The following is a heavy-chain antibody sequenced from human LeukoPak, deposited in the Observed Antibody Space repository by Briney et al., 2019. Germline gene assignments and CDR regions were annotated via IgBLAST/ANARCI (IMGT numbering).Heavy chain of an antibody. V-gene: IGHV4-59*01. CDR2: IYHSGST. Sequence: SETLSLTCAVSGGSIKSYYWSWIRQPPGKGLEWIGYIYHSGSTNYNPSLKSRVTISVDTSKNQFSLKLSSVTAADTAVYYCARGGGYASPIGYWGQGALVTVSS. D-gene: IGHD5-12*01. J-gene: IGHJ4*02. CDR1: GGSIKSYY. CDR3: ARGGGYASPIGY.